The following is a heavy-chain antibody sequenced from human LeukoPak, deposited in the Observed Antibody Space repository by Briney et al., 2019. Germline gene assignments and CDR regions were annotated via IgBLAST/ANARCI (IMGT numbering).Heavy chain of an antibody. J-gene: IGHJ4*02. V-gene: IGHV4-59*01. Sequence: SETLSLTCTVSGGSITSYYWSWIRQPPGKGLEWIGYIFGGGTTNYNPSLKSRVTISVDTSKNQFSLKLNSVTAADTAVYYCAWGTWPSYYFDDWGQGTLVTVSS. CDR3: AWGTWPSYYFDD. CDR1: GGSITSYY. D-gene: IGHD7-27*01. CDR2: IFGGGTT.